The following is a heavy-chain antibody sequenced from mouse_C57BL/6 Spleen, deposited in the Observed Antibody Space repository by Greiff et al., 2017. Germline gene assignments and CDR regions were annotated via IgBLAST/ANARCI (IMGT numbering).Heavy chain of an antibody. D-gene: IGHD3-2*02. CDR1: GYAFSSSW. Sequence: QLQQSGPELVKPGASVKISCKASGYAFSSSWMNWVKQRPGKGLEWIGRIYPGDGDTNYNGKFKGKATLTADKSSSTAYMQLSSLTSEDSAVYFCARPVDSSGPSLFAYWGQGTLVTVSA. CDR2: IYPGDGDT. J-gene: IGHJ3*01. V-gene: IGHV1-82*01. CDR3: ARPVDSSGPSLFAY.